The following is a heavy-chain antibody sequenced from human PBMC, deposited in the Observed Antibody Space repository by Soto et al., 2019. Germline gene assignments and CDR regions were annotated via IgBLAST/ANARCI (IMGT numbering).Heavy chain of an antibody. Sequence: PGGSLRLSCAASGFTFSIYAMSWVRQAPGKGLECVSAISGSGGSTYYADSVKGRFTISRDNSKNTLYLQMNSLRAEGTAVYYCAKDRRNIPEFYFDYWGQGTLVTVSS. J-gene: IGHJ4*02. D-gene: IGHD3-10*01. CDR3: AKDRRNIPEFYFDY. CDR1: GFTFSIYA. CDR2: ISGSGGST. V-gene: IGHV3-23*01.